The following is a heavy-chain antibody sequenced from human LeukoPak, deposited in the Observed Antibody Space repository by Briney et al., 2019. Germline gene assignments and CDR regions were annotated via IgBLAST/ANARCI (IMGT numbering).Heavy chain of an antibody. V-gene: IGHV1-69*02. CDR1: GDIFNSYS. J-gene: IGHJ4*02. CDR3: ARIGGIQLWNFDY. Sequence: SVKVSCKASGDIFNSYSISWVRQAPGQGLEWMGRIIPILGIANYAQKFQGRVTITADKSTSTAYMELSSLRSEDTAVYYCARIGGIQLWNFDYWGQGTLVTVSS. CDR2: IIPILGIA. D-gene: IGHD5-18*01.